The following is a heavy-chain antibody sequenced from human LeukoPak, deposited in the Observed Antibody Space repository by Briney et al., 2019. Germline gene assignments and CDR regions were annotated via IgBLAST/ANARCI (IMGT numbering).Heavy chain of an antibody. J-gene: IGHJ6*03. Sequence: ASVKVSCKASGYTFTGYYMHWVRQAPGQGLEWMGWINPNSGGTNYAQKFQGRVTMTRDTSISTAYMELSRLRSDDTAVYYCARSNYYGSFPPLYYYMDVWGKGTTVTISS. CDR1: GYTFTGYY. CDR3: ARSNYYGSFPPLYYYMDV. D-gene: IGHD3-10*01. V-gene: IGHV1-2*02. CDR2: INPNSGGT.